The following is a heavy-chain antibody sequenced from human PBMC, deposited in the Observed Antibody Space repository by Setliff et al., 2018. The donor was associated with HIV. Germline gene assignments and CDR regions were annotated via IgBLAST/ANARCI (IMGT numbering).Heavy chain of an antibody. CDR3: ARFMHYYDAIWVLYRENYFDS. V-gene: IGHV4-59*08. CDR1: GGSISSYY. Sequence: SETLSLTCTVSGGSISSYYWSWIRQPPGKGLEWIGYISYSGSADYNPSLKSRVTISIDTSKNQFSLKLSSVTAADTAVYYCARFMHYYDAIWVLYRENYFDSWVPETLLVTVSS. CDR2: ISYSGSA. D-gene: IGHD3-22*01. J-gene: IGHJ4*03.